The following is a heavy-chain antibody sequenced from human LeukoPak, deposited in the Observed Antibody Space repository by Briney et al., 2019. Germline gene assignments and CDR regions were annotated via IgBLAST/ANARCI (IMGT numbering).Heavy chain of an antibody. J-gene: IGHJ4*02. CDR2: INPNSGGT. CDR1: GYTFTGYY. D-gene: IGHD5-12*01. Sequence: ASVKVSCKASGYTFTGYYMHWVRQAPGQGLEWMGWINPNSGGTNYAQKFQGRVTMTRDTSIGTAYMELSRLRSDDTAVYYCASSQLVADYFDYWGQGTLVTVSS. CDR3: ASSQLVADYFDY. V-gene: IGHV1-2*02.